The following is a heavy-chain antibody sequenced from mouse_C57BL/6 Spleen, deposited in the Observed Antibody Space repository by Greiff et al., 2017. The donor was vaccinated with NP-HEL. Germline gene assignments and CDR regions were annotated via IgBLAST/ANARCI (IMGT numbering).Heavy chain of an antibody. V-gene: IGHV5-6*01. Sequence: DVQLQESGGDLVKPGGSLKLSCAASGFTFSSYGMSWVRQTPDKRLEWVATISSGSSYTYYPDSVKGRFTISRDNAKNTLYLQMSSLKSEDTAMYYCARQCFGITTVPWFAYWGQGTLVTVSA. J-gene: IGHJ3*01. CDR3: ARQCFGITTVPWFAY. D-gene: IGHD1-1*01. CDR1: GFTFSSYG. CDR2: ISSGSSYT.